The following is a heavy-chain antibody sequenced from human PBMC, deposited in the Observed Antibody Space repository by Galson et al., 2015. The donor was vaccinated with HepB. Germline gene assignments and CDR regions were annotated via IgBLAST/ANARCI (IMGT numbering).Heavy chain of an antibody. D-gene: IGHD5-12*01. CDR3: AREALVATTAFDS. Sequence: SLRLSCAASGFTFGTHGMHWVRQAPGKGLEWLAVIWHDGTNQYYADSVKGRFTISRDNSKNTLYLQMNSLRVEDTAVYYCAREALVATTAFDSWGQGTLVTVS. J-gene: IGHJ4*02. CDR1: GFTFGTHG. V-gene: IGHV3-33*01. CDR2: IWHDGTNQ.